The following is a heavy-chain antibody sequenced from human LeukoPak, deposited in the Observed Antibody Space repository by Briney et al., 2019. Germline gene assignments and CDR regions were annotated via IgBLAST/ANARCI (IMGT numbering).Heavy chain of an antibody. D-gene: IGHD5-18*01. J-gene: IGHJ4*02. CDR2: ISYDGSNK. Sequence: GRSLRLSCAASGFTFSSYGMHWVRQAPGKGLEWVAVISYDGSNKYYADSVKGRFTISRDNSKNTLYLQMNSLRAEDTAVYYCAKDRDTAMAHFDYWGQGTLVTVSS. CDR1: GFTFSSYG. V-gene: IGHV3-30*18. CDR3: AKDRDTAMAHFDY.